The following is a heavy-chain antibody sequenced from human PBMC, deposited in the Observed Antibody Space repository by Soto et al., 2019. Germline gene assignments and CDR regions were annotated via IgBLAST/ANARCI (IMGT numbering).Heavy chain of an antibody. V-gene: IGHV4-61*01. CDR3: ARDHVVRGYELGTKPYRCYGMDV. CDR2: IDYSGST. J-gene: IGHJ6*02. D-gene: IGHD5-12*01. Sequence: SETLSLTCTASGGSVSSGSYYWSWIRQPPVKGLEWIGYIDYSGSTHSHPSLNSRVTISVNSSKNRFSLKRSSVTAADTAVYYCARDHVVRGYELGTKPYRCYGMDVWGQGTTVTVSS. CDR1: GGSVSSGSYY.